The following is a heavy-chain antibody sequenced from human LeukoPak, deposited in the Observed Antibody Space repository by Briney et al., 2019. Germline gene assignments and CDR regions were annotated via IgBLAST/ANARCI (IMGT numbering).Heavy chain of an antibody. CDR3: ARGSFGVVTKRTAPDY. J-gene: IGHJ4*02. CDR1: GGSFSGYY. D-gene: IGHD3-3*01. Sequence: PSETLSLTCAVYGGSFSGYYWSWLRHPPGEGLEWIGEINHSGSTNYNPSLKSRVTISVDTSKNQFSLKLSSVTAADTAVYYCARGSFGVVTKRTAPDYWGQGTLVTVSS. V-gene: IGHV4-34*01. CDR2: INHSGST.